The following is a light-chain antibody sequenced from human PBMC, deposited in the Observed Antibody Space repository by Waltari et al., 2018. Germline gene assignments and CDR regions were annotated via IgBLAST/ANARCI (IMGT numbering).Light chain of an antibody. CDR2: NNN. V-gene: IGLV1-47*02. CDR3: AVWDERVRGRV. Sequence: QSVLTQPPSASGTPGQRVTISCSGSTSNIGANLVYVYQQLPGKAPKLLIYNNNPRPSGVPDRFSDSKSGTSASLAISGLRSEDEAEYYCAVWDERVRGRVFGGGTKLTVL. CDR1: TSNIGANL. J-gene: IGLJ3*02.